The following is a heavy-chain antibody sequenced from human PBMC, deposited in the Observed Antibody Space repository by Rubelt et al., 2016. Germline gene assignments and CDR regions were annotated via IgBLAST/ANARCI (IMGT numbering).Heavy chain of an antibody. Sequence: VQLLESGGGLVQPGGSLRLSCAASGFTFSNYAMHWVRQAPGKGLEWVALISNDGSNKHYTDSVRGRFTISRDNSKNTLYLQMISLRAEDTAIYYCARVISGWYLMIDYWGQGTLVTVSS. V-gene: IGHV3-30*04. CDR2: ISNDGSNK. D-gene: IGHD6-19*01. CDR3: ARVISGWYLMIDY. J-gene: IGHJ4*02. CDR1: GFTFSNYA.